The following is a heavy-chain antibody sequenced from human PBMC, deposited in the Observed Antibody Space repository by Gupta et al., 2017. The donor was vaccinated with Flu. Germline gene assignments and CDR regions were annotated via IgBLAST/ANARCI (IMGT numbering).Heavy chain of an antibody. V-gene: IGHV4-61*01. CDR2: IYYSGST. CDR1: GGSVSSGNYY. D-gene: IGHD4-17*01. J-gene: IGHJ5*02. CDR3: TMTTRDWFDP. Sequence: QVQLQESGPGLVKPSETLSLTCTVSGGSVSSGNYYWSWIRQPPGKGLEWIGYIYYSGSTNYNPSLKSRVTISVDTSKNQFSLKLSSVTAADTAVYFCTMTTRDWFDPWGQGTLVTVSS.